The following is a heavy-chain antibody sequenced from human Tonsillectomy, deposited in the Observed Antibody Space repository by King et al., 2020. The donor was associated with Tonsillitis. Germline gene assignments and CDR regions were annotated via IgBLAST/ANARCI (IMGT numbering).Heavy chain of an antibody. Sequence: VQLVESGGGLVQPGGSLRLSCAASGITFSSYWMSWVRQTPGKGLEWVANIKQDGSEKYYVDSVKGRFTISRDNAKNSLYLHMNSLRAEDMAVYYCATTSGPGGTFDFWGQGTRVTVSS. CDR1: GITFSSYW. CDR2: IKQDGSEK. V-gene: IGHV3-7*03. CDR3: ATTSGPGGTFDF. D-gene: IGHD3-16*01. J-gene: IGHJ3*01.